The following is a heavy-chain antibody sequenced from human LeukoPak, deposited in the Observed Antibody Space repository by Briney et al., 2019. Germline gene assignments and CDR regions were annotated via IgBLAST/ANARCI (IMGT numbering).Heavy chain of an antibody. V-gene: IGHV4-39*01. CDR3: ARRSHCMGGSCPPV. D-gene: IGHD2-15*01. CDR1: GDSISSSYYY. J-gene: IGHJ6*02. CDR2: IYYGGRT. Sequence: AETLSLTCTVSGDSISSSYYYWVWIRQPPGKGLEWIGSIYYGGRTYYNPSPKSRVIISSDTSKNQFSLNLNSVTVTDTAVYYCARRSHCMGGSCPPVWGQGTTVTVPS.